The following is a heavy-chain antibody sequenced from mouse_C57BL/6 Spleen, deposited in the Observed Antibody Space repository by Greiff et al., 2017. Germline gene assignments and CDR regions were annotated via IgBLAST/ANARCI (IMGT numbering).Heavy chain of an antibody. V-gene: IGHV1-15*01. CDR3: TRSPITTVVADY. D-gene: IGHD1-1*01. Sequence: VQLQESGAELVRPGASVTLSCKASGYTFTDYEMHWVKQTPVHGLEWIGAIDPETGGTAYNQKFKGKAILTADKSSSTAYMELRSLTSEDSAVYYCTRSPITTVVADYWGQGTTLTVSS. J-gene: IGHJ2*01. CDR1: GYTFTDYE. CDR2: IDPETGGT.